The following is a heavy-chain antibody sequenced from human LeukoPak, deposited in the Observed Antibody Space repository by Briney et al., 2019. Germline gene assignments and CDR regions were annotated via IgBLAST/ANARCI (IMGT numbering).Heavy chain of an antibody. D-gene: IGHD1-14*01. J-gene: IGHJ3*01. V-gene: IGHV3-74*01. CDR2: INNDGTST. Sequence: GGSQTLSCAASGSTFNKYGTHWVRQVPGKGLVWVSCINNDGTSTRYADSVKGRFTISRDNARNTLYLHMNSLRAEDTAVYYCASEPGTLRGPSDYWGQGTMVTVSS. CDR3: ASEPGTLRGPSDY. CDR1: GSTFNKYG.